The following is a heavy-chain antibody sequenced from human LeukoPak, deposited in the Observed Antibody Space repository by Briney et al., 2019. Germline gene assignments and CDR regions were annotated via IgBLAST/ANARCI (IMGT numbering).Heavy chain of an antibody. Sequence: SETLSLTCAVSGGSISSNSYYWGWICQPPGKGLEWIGSIYYSGTTYYNPSLKSRVTISVDTSKNQFSLKLSSVTAADTALYYCAKHYMGSSYNHGLDCWGQGTLVTVSS. V-gene: IGHV4-39*01. CDR3: AKHYMGSSYNHGLDC. CDR2: IYYSGTT. CDR1: GGSISSNSYY. J-gene: IGHJ4*02. D-gene: IGHD3-10*01.